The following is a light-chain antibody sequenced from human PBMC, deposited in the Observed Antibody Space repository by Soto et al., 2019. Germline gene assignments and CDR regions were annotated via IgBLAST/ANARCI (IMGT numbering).Light chain of an antibody. CDR2: GAS. CDR3: QQYNSYPWT. CDR1: QSVSSSY. J-gene: IGKJ1*01. V-gene: IGKV3-20*01. Sequence: EFVLTQSRLPLSLSPGGRATLSCGASQSVSSSYVAWYHQKPGQAPRLLIYGASNRATGIPDRFSGSGSGTDFTRTISSRQPGDFATYYCQQYNSYPWTFGQGTKVDI.